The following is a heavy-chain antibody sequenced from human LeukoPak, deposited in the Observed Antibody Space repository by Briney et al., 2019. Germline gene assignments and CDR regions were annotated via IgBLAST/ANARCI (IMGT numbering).Heavy chain of an antibody. J-gene: IGHJ4*02. Sequence: SVKVSCKASGDTFSSYAISWVRQAPGQGLEWRGGIIPIFGTANYAQKFQGRVTITADKSTSTAYVELRSVRSEDTDVYYCAREVDSNFDYWGQGTLVTVSS. CDR2: IIPIFGTA. CDR1: GDTFSSYA. D-gene: IGHD3/OR15-3a*01. CDR3: AREVDSNFDY. V-gene: IGHV1-69*06.